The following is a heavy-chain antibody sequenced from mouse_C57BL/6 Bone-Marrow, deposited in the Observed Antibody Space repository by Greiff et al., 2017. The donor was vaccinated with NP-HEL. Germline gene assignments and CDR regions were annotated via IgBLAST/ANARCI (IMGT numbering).Heavy chain of an antibody. CDR1: GFTFSSYA. V-gene: IGHV5-4*01. J-gene: IGHJ3*01. Sequence: EVQRVESGGGLVKPGGSLKLSCAASGFTFSSYAMSWVRQTPEKRLEWVATISDGGSYTYYPDNVKGRFTISRDNAKNNLYLQMSHLKSEDTAMYYCARHYYGSSFAYWGQGTLVTVSA. D-gene: IGHD1-1*01. CDR3: ARHYYGSSFAY. CDR2: ISDGGSYT.